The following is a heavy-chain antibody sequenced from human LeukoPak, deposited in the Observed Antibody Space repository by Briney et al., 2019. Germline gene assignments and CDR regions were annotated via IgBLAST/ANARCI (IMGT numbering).Heavy chain of an antibody. CDR1: GFLFNSYG. CDR3: ARDSFPYYDYVWGSSALGY. D-gene: IGHD3-16*01. Sequence: PGGSLRLSCAASGFLFNSYGMSWVRQAPGKGLEWVAFIRSDGSDKYYADSLKGRFTISRDNSKNTLYLQMTSLRDEDTAVYYCARDSFPYYDYVWGSSALGYWGQGTLVTVSS. CDR2: IRSDGSDK. J-gene: IGHJ4*02. V-gene: IGHV3-30*02.